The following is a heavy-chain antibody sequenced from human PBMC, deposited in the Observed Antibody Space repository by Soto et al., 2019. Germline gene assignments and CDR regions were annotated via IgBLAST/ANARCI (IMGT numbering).Heavy chain of an antibody. V-gene: IGHV3-74*01. D-gene: IGHD3-16*01. CDR3: ARDRELATFDGYYYGMDV. Sequence: PGGSLRLSCAASGFTFSSYWMHWVRQAPGKGLVWVSRINSDGSSTSYADSVKGRFTISRDNAKNTLYLQMNSLRAEDTAVYYSARDRELATFDGYYYGMDVWGQGTTVTVSS. J-gene: IGHJ6*02. CDR1: GFTFSSYW. CDR2: INSDGSST.